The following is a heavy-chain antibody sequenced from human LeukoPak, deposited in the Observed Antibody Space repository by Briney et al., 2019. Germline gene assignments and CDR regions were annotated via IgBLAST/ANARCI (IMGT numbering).Heavy chain of an antibody. V-gene: IGHV4-34*01. CDR3: ARVFGGWLLLPRPLYYYYGMDV. CDR1: GGSFSGYY. J-gene: IGHJ6*02. D-gene: IGHD3-22*01. CDR2: INHSGST. Sequence: PSETLSLTCAVYGGSFSGYYWSWIRQPPGKGLEWIGEINHSGSTNYNPSLKSRVTLSVDTSKNQFSLKMSSVTAADTAVYYCARVFGGWLLLPRPLYYYYGMDVWGQGTTVTVSS.